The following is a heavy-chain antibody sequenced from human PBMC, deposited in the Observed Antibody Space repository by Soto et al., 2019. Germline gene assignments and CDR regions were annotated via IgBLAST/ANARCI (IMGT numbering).Heavy chain of an antibody. CDR1: GYSFTSYW. Sequence: PGESLKISCKGSGYSFTSYWIDWVRQMPGKGLEWMAIINPGDSETKYSPSFQGQVTISADKSIDTAYLQWSSLKASDTAMYYCAGHATCYDILSGYYFDYWGQGTKVTVSS. D-gene: IGHD3-9*01. CDR3: AGHATCYDILSGYYFDY. J-gene: IGHJ4*02. V-gene: IGHV5-51*01. CDR2: INPGDSET.